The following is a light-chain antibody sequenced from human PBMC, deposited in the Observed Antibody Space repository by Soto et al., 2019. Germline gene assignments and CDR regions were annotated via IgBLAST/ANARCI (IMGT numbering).Light chain of an antibody. CDR2: DAS. V-gene: IGKV3-20*01. J-gene: IGKJ4*01. CDR1: QSISSTY. Sequence: SVLPQSPGTLSFSPGERATLSCRASQSISSTYLAWYQQKPGQAPRLLIYDASSRATGIPDRFSGGGSGTDFTLTISRLEPEDFAVYYCQQFSSYPLTFGGGTKVDI. CDR3: QQFSSYPLT.